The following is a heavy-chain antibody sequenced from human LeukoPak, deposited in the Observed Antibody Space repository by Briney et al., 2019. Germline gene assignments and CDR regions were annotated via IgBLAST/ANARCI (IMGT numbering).Heavy chain of an antibody. CDR2: IYHSGST. V-gene: IGHV4-38-2*02. J-gene: IGHJ4*02. D-gene: IGHD1-26*01. Sequence: KPSETLSLTCTVSGYSISSGYYWGWIRQPPGKGLEWIGSIYHSGSTYYNPSLKSRVTISVDTSKNQFSLKLSSVTAADTAVYYCARDPSGGATSEFDYWGQGTLVTVSS. CDR1: GYSISSGYY. CDR3: ARDPSGGATSEFDY.